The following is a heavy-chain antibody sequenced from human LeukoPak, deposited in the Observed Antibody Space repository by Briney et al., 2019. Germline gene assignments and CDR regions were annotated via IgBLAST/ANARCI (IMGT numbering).Heavy chain of an antibody. D-gene: IGHD3-3*01. CDR2: ISYDGSNK. J-gene: IGHJ4*02. CDR1: GFTFSSYA. CDR3: ARERSYYDFWSGYLYYFDY. V-gene: IGHV3-30-3*01. Sequence: GGSLRLSCAASGFTFSSYAMHWVRQAPGKGLEWVAAISYDGSNKYYADSVKGRFTISRDNSKNTLYLQMNSLRAEDTAVYYCARERSYYDFWSGYLYYFDYWGQGTLVTVSS.